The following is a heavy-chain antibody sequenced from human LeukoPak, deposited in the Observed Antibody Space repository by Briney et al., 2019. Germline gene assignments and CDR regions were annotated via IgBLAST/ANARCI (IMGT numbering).Heavy chain of an antibody. D-gene: IGHD2-2*01. CDR2: INHSGST. V-gene: IGHV4-34*01. Sequence: SETLSLTCAVYGGSFSGYYWSWIRQPPGKGLEWIGEINHSGSTNYNPSLKSRVTISVDTSKNQFSLKLSSVTAADTAVYYCARGRKYPPIVVVPAAILYFDYWGQGTLVTVSS. CDR1: GGSFSGYY. J-gene: IGHJ4*02. CDR3: ARGRKYPPIVVVPAAILYFDY.